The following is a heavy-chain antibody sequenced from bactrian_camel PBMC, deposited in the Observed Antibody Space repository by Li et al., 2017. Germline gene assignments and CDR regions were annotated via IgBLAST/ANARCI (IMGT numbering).Heavy chain of an antibody. CDR3: APRFGGMIEYNY. Sequence: HVQLVESGGGSVQAGGSLRLSCAPSGDTSRSRCMGWFRQAPGKEREWVAHIYTTHGTTRYDDSVKGRFTISQDSANKTVDLQMTSLKLEDTAVYYCAPRFGGMIEYNYWGQGTQVTVS. V-gene: IGHV3S1*01. CDR2: IYTTHGTT. J-gene: IGHJ4*01. CDR1: GDTSRSRC. D-gene: IGHD3*01.